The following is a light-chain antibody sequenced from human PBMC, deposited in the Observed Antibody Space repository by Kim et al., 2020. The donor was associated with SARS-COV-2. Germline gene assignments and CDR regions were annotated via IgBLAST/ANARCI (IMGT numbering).Light chain of an antibody. V-gene: IGLV1-40*01. J-gene: IGLJ2*01. CDR3: HSYDSRLSAIV. Sequence: RVTVACTGNSSNLGAGYDVNWYQHLPGKAPRPLIYRDNNRRSGVPDRFSGSKSGTSASLAISGLQAEDEADYYCHSYDSRLSAIVFGGGTKVTVL. CDR2: RDN. CDR1: SSNLGAGYD.